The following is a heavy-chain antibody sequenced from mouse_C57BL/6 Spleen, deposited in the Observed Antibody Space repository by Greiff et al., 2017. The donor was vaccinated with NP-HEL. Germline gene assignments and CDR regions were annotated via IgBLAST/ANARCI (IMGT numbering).Heavy chain of an antibody. J-gene: IGHJ2*01. CDR2: IDPETGGT. Sequence: QVQLQQSGAELVRPGASVTLSCKASGYTFTDYEMHWVKQTPVHGLEWIGAIDPETGGTAYNQKFKGKAILTADKSSRTAYMELRSLTSEDSAVYYCTRSAVTTGYYFDYWGQGTTLTVSS. V-gene: IGHV1-15*01. CDR1: GYTFTDYE. D-gene: IGHD2-2*01. CDR3: TRSAVTTGYYFDY.